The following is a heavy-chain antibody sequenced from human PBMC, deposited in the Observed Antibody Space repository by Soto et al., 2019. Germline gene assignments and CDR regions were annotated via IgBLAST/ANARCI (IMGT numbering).Heavy chain of an antibody. CDR1: GYTFTNYG. CDR3: ARSADYGGNAGTSEWFDP. CDR2: ISTSNPET. J-gene: IGHJ5*02. Sequence: QVQLVQSGAEVKKPGASVKVSCKASGYTFTNYGVTWVRQAPGQRLEWMGWISTSNPETNYAPKLQGRVTMTTDTSTSTVYMELRSLRSDDTAMYYCARSADYGGNAGTSEWFDPWGQGTLVSVSS. V-gene: IGHV1-18*01. D-gene: IGHD4-17*01.